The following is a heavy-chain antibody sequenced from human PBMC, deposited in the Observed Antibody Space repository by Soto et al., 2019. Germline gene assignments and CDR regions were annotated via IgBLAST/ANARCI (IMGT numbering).Heavy chain of an antibody. CDR3: AKSGSGSYYNTDFDY. CDR2: ISSNGDDT. J-gene: IGHJ4*02. Sequence: GGSLRLSFSASGLTFSNYAMPWARQAPGKGLEYVAAISSNGDDTYYADSVKGRFTISRDNDKNTLYLQMNSLRAEDTALYYCAKSGSGSYYNTDFDYWGQGTLVTVSS. D-gene: IGHD3-10*01. V-gene: IGHV3-64D*06. CDR1: GLTFSNYA.